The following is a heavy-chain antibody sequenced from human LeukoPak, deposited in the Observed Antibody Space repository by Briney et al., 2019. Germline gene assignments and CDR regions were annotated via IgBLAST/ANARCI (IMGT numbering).Heavy chain of an antibody. J-gene: IGHJ4*02. CDR1: GFTFSNYA. CDR2: ISYDGNNK. CDR3: ARGGSGWYFDY. D-gene: IGHD6-19*01. Sequence: PGGSLRLSCAASGFTFSNYAIHWVRQAPGKGLEWVAVISYDGNNKYYADSLKGRFTISRDNSKNTLYLQMNSLRAEDTAVYYCARGGSGWYFDYWCQGTLVTVSS. V-gene: IGHV3-30-3*01.